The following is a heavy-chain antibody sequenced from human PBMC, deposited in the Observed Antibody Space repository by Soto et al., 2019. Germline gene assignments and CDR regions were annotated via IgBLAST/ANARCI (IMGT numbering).Heavy chain of an antibody. CDR2: IWSGGSNE. D-gene: IGHD2-2*01. CDR1: GFTFSSYG. J-gene: IGHJ4*02. Sequence: QVQLVESGGGVVQPGRSLRLSCAASGFTFSSYGMHWVRQAPGKGLEWVAVIWSGGSNENYADSVKGRFTISRDNSKNMLSLQLISLRAEDTAVYYCARGPGTSYFDYWGQGSLVTVSS. CDR3: ARGPGTSYFDY. V-gene: IGHV3-33*01.